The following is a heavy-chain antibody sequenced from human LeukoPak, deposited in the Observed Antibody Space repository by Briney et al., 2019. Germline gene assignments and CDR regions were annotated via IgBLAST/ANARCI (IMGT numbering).Heavy chain of an antibody. D-gene: IGHD6-6*01. V-gene: IGHV1-18*01. CDR1: GYTFTSYG. CDR3: AASYSSSSRGMTDY. CDR2: ISGYNGNT. J-gene: IGHJ4*02. Sequence: ASVKVSCKASGYTFTSYGISWVRQAPGQGLEWMGWISGYNGNTNYAQNFQGRVTMTRDMSTFTVYMELSSLRSEDTAVYYCAASYSSSSRGMTDYWGQGTLVTVSS.